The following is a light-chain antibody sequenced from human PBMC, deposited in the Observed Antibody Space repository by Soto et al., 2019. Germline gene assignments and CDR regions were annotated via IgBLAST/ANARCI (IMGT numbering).Light chain of an antibody. CDR3: SSYAGSNTVV. CDR2: EVS. CDR1: SSDVGGYNY. V-gene: IGLV2-8*01. Sequence: QSALTQPPSASGSPGQSVTISCTGTSSDVGGYNYVSWYQQHPGKAPKLMIYEVSKRPSGVPDRVSGSKSGNTASLTVSVLQAEDEADYYCSSYAGSNTVVFGGGTKVTVL. J-gene: IGLJ2*01.